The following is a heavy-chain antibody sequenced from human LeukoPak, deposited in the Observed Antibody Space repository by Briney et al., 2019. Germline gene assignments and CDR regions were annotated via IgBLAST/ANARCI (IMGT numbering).Heavy chain of an antibody. CDR2: INHSGST. CDR3: ARDRRSIIAARPRNWFDP. D-gene: IGHD6-6*01. J-gene: IGHJ5*02. CDR1: GGSFSGYY. Sequence: SETLSLTCAVYGGSFSGYYWSWIRQPPGKGLEWIGEINHSGSTNYNPSLKSRVTISVDTSKTPFSLKLSSVTAADTAVYYCARDRRSIIAARPRNWFDPWGQGTLVTVSS. V-gene: IGHV4-34*01.